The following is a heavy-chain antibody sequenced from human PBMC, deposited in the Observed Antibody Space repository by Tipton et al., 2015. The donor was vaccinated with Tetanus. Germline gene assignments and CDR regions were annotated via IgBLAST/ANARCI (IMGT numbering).Heavy chain of an antibody. CDR2: ISSSGSHM. D-gene: IGHD1-26*01. CDR3: AREGSSGWFVP. Sequence: SLRLSCAAPGFTFSGYSMNWVRQAPGKGLEWVSSISSSGSHMYYAESVRGRFSISRDNAKNSLYLQMNSLRADDTALYYCAREGSSGWFVPWGRGTLVTVSS. V-gene: IGHV3-21*06. CDR1: GFTFSGYS. J-gene: IGHJ5*02.